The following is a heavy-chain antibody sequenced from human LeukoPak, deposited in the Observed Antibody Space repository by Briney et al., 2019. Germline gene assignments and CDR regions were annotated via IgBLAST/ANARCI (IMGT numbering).Heavy chain of an antibody. V-gene: IGHV3-48*03. J-gene: IGHJ4*02. CDR2: SSSSGTTN. Sequence: GGSLRLSCAASGFGLSSYEMNWVRQAPGKGLEWVSYSSSSGTTNHYADSVKGRFTISRDNAKNSLYLQMNYLRAEDTAVYYCARDWKFWGQGTLVTVSP. CDR3: ARDWKF. D-gene: IGHD1-1*01. CDR1: GFGLSSYE.